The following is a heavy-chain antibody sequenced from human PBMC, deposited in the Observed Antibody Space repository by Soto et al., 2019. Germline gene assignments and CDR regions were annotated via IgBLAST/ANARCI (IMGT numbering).Heavy chain of an antibody. V-gene: IGHV5-10-1*01. J-gene: IGHJ2*01. D-gene: IGHD1-26*01. CDR1: GYSFTSYW. Sequence: GESLKISCKGSGYSFTSYWINWVRQMPGKGLEWMGKIDPSDSYTNYSPSFQGHVTISADKSISTAYLHWSSLKASDTAMYYCARSSGKYPPWYFDFWGRGTLVTVSS. CDR3: ARSSGKYPPWYFDF. CDR2: IDPSDSYT.